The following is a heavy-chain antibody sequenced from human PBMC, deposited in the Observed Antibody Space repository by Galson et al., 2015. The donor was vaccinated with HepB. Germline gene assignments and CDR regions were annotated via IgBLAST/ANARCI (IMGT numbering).Heavy chain of an antibody. CDR2: INAGNGDT. CDR1: GYTFTSYA. J-gene: IGHJ3*02. D-gene: IGHD3-16*02. Sequence: SVKVSCKASGYTFTSYAMHWVRQAPGQRLEWMGWINAGNGDTKYSQKFQGRVTITRDTSASTAYMELSSLRSEDTAVYYCARDGSLGELSYTFDIWGQGTMVTVSS. V-gene: IGHV1-3*01. CDR3: ARDGSLGELSYTFDI.